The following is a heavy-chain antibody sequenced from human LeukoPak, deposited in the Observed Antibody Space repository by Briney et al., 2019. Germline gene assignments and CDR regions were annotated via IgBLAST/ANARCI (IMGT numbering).Heavy chain of an antibody. CDR1: GYTFTSYG. V-gene: IGHV1-18*01. CDR3: ARVGATKSSSDRGWFDP. D-gene: IGHD5-12*01. CDR2: ISAYNGNT. Sequence: ASVKVSCKASGYTFTSYGISWVRQAPGQGLEWMGWISAYNGNTNYAQKLQGRVTMTTDASTSTAYMELRSLRSDDTALYYCARVGATKSSSDRGWFDPWGQGTLVTVSS. J-gene: IGHJ5*02.